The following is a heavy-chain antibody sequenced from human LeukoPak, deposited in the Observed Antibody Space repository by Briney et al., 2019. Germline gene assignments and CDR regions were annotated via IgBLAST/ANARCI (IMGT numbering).Heavy chain of an antibody. CDR3: ASAIAVAGTHDY. CDR2: INHSGST. Sequence: PSETLSLTCAVYGGSFSGYYWSWIRQPPGKGLEWIGEINHSGSTNYNPSLKSRVTISVDTSKNQFSLKLSSVTAADTAVYYCASAIAVAGTHDYWGQGTLVTVSS. J-gene: IGHJ4*02. CDR1: GGSFSGYY. V-gene: IGHV4-34*01. D-gene: IGHD6-19*01.